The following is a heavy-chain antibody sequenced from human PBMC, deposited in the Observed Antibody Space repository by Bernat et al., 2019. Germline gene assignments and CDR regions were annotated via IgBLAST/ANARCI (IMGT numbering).Heavy chain of an antibody. J-gene: IGHJ3*02. D-gene: IGHD3-22*01. Sequence: QVQLQESGPGLVKPSQTLSLTCTVSGGSISSGGYYWSWIRQHPGKGLEWIGYIYYSGSTYYNPSLKSRVTISVDTSKNQFSLKLSSVTAADTAVYYCARDLLAVLYYYDSSPEGAPGIWGQGTMVTVSS. CDR3: ARDLLAVLYYYDSSPEGAPGI. CDR1: GGSISSGGYY. CDR2: IYYSGST. V-gene: IGHV4-31*03.